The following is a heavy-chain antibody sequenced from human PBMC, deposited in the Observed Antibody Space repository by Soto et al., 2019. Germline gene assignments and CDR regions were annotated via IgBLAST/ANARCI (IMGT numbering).Heavy chain of an antibody. CDR3: ARDVVSSGWSRGSNYFDY. Sequence: VQLVESGGGVVRPGGSMRLSCAASGFNFDDYGMSWVRQAPGKGLECVSGINWNGGSTGYADSVKGRFTISRDNSKNSLYLQMNSLRAEDTALYYCARDVVSSGWSRGSNYFDYCGQGTLVTVSS. CDR1: GFNFDDYG. V-gene: IGHV3-20*04. CDR2: INWNGGST. J-gene: IGHJ4*02. D-gene: IGHD6-19*01.